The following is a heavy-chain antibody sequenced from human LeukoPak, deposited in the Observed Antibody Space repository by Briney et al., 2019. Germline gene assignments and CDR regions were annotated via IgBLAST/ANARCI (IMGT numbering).Heavy chain of an antibody. Sequence: GGSLRLSCVASGFTFSDYYMDWVRQAPGKGLEWVGRARNRANSHTTEYAASVKGRFIISRDDSKSSLYLQMNSLKTEDTAVYFCARRGFSDSRGYYPDFDYWGRGTLVTVSS. V-gene: IGHV3-72*01. J-gene: IGHJ4*02. D-gene: IGHD3-22*01. CDR1: GFTFSDYY. CDR2: ARNRANSHTT. CDR3: ARRGFSDSRGYYPDFDY.